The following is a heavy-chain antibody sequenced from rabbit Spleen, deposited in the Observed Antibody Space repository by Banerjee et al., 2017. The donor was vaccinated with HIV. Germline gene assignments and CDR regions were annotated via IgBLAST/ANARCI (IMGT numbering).Heavy chain of an antibody. Sequence: QEQLEESGGDLVKPGASLTLTCKGSGLDLSARYWICWVRQAPGKGLEWIACIDVVKSGSAYSASWAKGRFTISKTSSTTVTLQMTSLTVADTATYFCARDTGSSFSSYGMDLCGPGTLVTVS. J-gene: IGHJ6*01. CDR1: GLDLSARYW. CDR2: IDVVKSGSA. V-gene: IGHV1S45*01. D-gene: IGHD8-1*01. CDR3: ARDTGSSFSSYGMDL.